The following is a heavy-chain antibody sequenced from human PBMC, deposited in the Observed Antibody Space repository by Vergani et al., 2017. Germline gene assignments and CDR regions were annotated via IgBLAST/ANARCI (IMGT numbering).Heavy chain of an antibody. V-gene: IGHV4-34*01. CDR1: GGSFSGYY. CDR3: ASSGEARTYYDFWSGYYIIDY. J-gene: IGHJ4*02. D-gene: IGHD3-3*01. Sequence: QVQLQQWGAGLLKPSETLSLTCAVYGGSFSGYYWSWIRQPPGKGLEWIGEINHSGSTNYNPSLKSRVTISVDTSKNQFSLKLSSVTAADTAVYYCASSGEARTYYDFWSGYYIIDYWGQGTLVTVSS. CDR2: INHSGST.